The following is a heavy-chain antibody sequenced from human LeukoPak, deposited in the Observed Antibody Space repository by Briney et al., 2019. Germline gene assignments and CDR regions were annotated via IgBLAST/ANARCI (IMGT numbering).Heavy chain of an antibody. V-gene: IGHV1-8*01. CDR2: MNPNSGNT. Sequence: ASVKVSCKASGYTFTGYDINWVRQATGQGLKWVGWMNPNSGNTGYAQKFQGRVTMTRNTSISTAYMELSSLRSEDTAVYYCARVKAAARPYFVHGMDVWGQGTTVTVSS. CDR1: GYTFTGYD. CDR3: ARVKAAARPYFVHGMDV. D-gene: IGHD6-6*01. J-gene: IGHJ6*02.